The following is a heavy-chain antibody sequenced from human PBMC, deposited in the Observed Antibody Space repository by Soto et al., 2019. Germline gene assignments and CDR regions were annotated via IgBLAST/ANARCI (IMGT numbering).Heavy chain of an antibody. CDR2: MNPNSGNT. V-gene: IGHV1-8*01. Sequence: QVQLVQSGAEVKKPGASVKVSCKASGYTFTSYDINWVRQATGQGLEWMGWMNPNSGNTGYAQKFQGRVTMTKNTAIRNAYMELSSLRSEATAVYYGAGERTGATSMHVWGQGTTVTVSS. CDR3: AGERTGATSMHV. CDR1: GYTFTSYD. J-gene: IGHJ6*02. D-gene: IGHD1-1*01.